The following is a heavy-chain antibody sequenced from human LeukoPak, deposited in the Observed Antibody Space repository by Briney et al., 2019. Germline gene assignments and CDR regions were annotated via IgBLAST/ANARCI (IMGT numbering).Heavy chain of an antibody. J-gene: IGHJ4*02. CDR1: GLTVSSNY. CDR2: GDYSGGT. Sequence: GSLRLSCAASGLTVSSNYMSWVRQPPGKGLEWIASGDYSGGTYYNPSLESRVAISADMSKNQISLKLSSVTAADTALYYCARERGEEYSSGWYKRNYFDNWGQGTRVTVSS. V-gene: IGHV4-39*07. D-gene: IGHD6-19*01. CDR3: ARERGEEYSSGWYKRNYFDN.